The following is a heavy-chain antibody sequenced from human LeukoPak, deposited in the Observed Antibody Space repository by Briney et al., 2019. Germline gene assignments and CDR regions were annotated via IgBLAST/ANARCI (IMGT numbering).Heavy chain of an antibody. CDR1: GFPFSTYS. CDR3: ARDENWAFDY. V-gene: IGHV3-48*01. D-gene: IGHD7-27*01. CDR2: IISGTATI. Sequence: GGSLRLSCAASGFPFSTYSMNWVRQAPGKGLEWISYIISGTATIYYADSVKGRFTISRDNAKNSLYLQMNSLRAEDTAVYYCARDENWAFDYWGQGSLVTVAS. J-gene: IGHJ4*02.